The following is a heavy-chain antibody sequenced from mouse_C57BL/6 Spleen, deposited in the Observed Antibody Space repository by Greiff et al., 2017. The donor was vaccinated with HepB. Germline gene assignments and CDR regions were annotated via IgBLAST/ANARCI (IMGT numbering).Heavy chain of an antibody. D-gene: IGHD1-1*01. Sequence: VKLMESGPGLVAPSQSLSITCTVSGFSLTSYAISWVRQPPGKGLEWLGVIWTGGGTNYNSALKSRLSISKDNSKSQVFLKMNSLQTDDTARYYCARTDGSSYDYAMDYWGQGTSVTVSS. CDR3: ARTDGSSYDYAMDY. V-gene: IGHV2-9-1*01. J-gene: IGHJ4*01. CDR2: IWTGGGT. CDR1: GFSLTSYA.